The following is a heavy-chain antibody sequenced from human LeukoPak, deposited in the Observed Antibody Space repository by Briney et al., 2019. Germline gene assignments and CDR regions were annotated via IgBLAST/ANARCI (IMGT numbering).Heavy chain of an antibody. V-gene: IGHV3-30*18. CDR3: AKLVVRGVYPFDY. Sequence: GGSLRLSCAASGFTFSSYGMHWVRQAPGKGLEWVAVISYDGSNKYYADSVKGRFTISRDNSKNTLYLQMNSLGAEDTAVYYCAKLVVRGVYPFDYWGQGTLVTVSS. CDR1: GFTFSSYG. J-gene: IGHJ4*02. CDR2: ISYDGSNK. D-gene: IGHD3-10*01.